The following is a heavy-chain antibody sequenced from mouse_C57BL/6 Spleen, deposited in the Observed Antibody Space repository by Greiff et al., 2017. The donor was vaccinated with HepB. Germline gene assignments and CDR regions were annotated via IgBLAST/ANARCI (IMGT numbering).Heavy chain of an antibody. J-gene: IGHJ4*01. Sequence: EVQLVESGGGLVQPKGSLKLSCAASGFSFNTYAMNWVRQAPGKGLEWVARIRSKSNNYATYYADSVKDRFTISRDDSESMLYLQMNNLKTEDTAMYYCVREDYYGRKLMDYWGQGTSVTVSS. CDR3: VREDYYGRKLMDY. CDR1: GFSFNTYA. D-gene: IGHD1-1*01. V-gene: IGHV10-1*01. CDR2: IRSKSNNYAT.